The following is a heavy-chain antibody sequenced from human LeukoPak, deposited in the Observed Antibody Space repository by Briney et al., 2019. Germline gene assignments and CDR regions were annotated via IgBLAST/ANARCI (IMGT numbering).Heavy chain of an antibody. CDR1: GFTFSSYA. CDR3: EAYCGGDCSLDRDY. D-gene: IGHD2-21*02. V-gene: IGHV3-64D*09. CDR2: ISSNGFST. Sequence: PGGSLRLPCSASGFTFSSYAMHWVRQAPGKGLEYVSRISSNGFSTYYADSVKGRFTISRDNSKNTLYLQMSSLRAEDTAVYYCEAYCGGDCSLDRDYWGQGTLVTVSS. J-gene: IGHJ4*02.